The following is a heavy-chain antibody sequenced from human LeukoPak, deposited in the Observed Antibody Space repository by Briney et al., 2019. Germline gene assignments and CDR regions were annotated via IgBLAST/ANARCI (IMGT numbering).Heavy chain of an antibody. J-gene: IGHJ4*02. V-gene: IGHV3-23*01. D-gene: IGHD3-22*01. CDR3: VKDRFVGKFYCDSSGRSGYFDY. CDR1: GFTFSSFA. Sequence: GGSLRLSCAASGFTFSSFAMSWARQAPGKGLEWVSAISGSGGSTYYADSVKGRFTISRDNSKNTLYLQMNSLRAEDTAVYYRVKDRFVGKFYCDSSGRSGYFDYWGQGTLVTVSS. CDR2: ISGSGGST.